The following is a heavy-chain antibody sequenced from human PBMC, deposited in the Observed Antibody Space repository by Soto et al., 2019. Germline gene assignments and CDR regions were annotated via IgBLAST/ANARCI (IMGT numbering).Heavy chain of an antibody. J-gene: IGHJ4*02. D-gene: IGHD3-22*01. Sequence: GGSLRLSCAASGFTFSSYGMHWVRQAPGKGLEWVAVISYDGSNKYYADSVKGRFTISRDNSKNTLYLQMNSLRAEDTAVYYCAKAGMIVAREYYFDYWGQGTLVTVSS. CDR3: AKAGMIVAREYYFDY. CDR1: GFTFSSYG. V-gene: IGHV3-30*18. CDR2: ISYDGSNK.